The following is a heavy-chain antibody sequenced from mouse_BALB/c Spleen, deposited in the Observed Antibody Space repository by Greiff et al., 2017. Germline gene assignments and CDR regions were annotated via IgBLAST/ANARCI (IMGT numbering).Heavy chain of an antibody. CDR1: GFSLTSYG. CDR2: IWRGGST. J-gene: IGHJ4*01. Sequence: VQLVESGPSLVQPSQSLSITCTVSGFSLTSYGVHWVRQSPGKGLEWLGVIWRGGSTDYNAAFMSRLSITKDNSKSHVFFKMNSLQADDTAIYYCAKNPWGAMDYWGQGTSVTVSS. V-gene: IGHV2-5-1*01. CDR3: AKNPWGAMDY.